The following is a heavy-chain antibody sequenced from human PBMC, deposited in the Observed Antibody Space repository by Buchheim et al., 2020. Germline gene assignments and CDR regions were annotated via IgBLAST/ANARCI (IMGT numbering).Heavy chain of an antibody. V-gene: IGHV1-2*02. CDR3: ARSLAARRWPTLGYYDCAMDV. CDR1: RYTFSDYY. CDR2: INPKSGDT. Sequence: QVHLVQSGAEVKKPGASVKVSCQASRYTFSDYYMHWVRQAPGQGLECMGWINPKSGDTNYPPKFQGRVTMTRATSVGPAYMELNRLRSDDSAVYYCARSLAARRWPTLGYYDCAMDVWGQGTT. J-gene: IGHJ6*02. D-gene: IGHD6-6*01.